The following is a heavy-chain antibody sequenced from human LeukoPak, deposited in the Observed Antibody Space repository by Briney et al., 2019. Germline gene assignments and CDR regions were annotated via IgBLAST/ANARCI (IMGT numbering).Heavy chain of an antibody. CDR2: ISGSGGST. CDR3: AGQDSLFHFDY. J-gene: IGHJ4*02. CDR1: GFTFSSYA. Sequence: GGSLRLSCAASGFTFSSYAMSWVRQAPGKGLEWVSAISGSGGSTYYAGSVKGRFTISRDKSEKPLYLQMNSLRTEETAVYYLAGQDSLFHFDYWGQGTLVTVSS. V-gene: IGHV3-23*01. D-gene: IGHD4-11*01.